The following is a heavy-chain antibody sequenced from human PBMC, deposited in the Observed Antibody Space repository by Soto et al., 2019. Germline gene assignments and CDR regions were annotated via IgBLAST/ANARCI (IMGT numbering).Heavy chain of an antibody. J-gene: IGHJ4*02. D-gene: IGHD2-21*01. CDR3: ARSVAVHGEQIDY. CDR1: GGSISGSY. V-gene: IGHV4-59*01. Sequence: PSETLSLTCSVSGGSISGSYWSWIRQSPGKGLEWLGYVYYTGSTNYSPSLRSRVSISVDTSKNEFSLRLSSVNAADTAVYFCARSVAVHGEQIDYWGQGTQVTVSS. CDR2: VYYTGST.